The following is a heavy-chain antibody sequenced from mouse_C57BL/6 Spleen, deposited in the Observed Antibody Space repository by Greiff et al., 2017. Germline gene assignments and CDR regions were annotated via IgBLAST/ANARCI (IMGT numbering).Heavy chain of an antibody. CDR1: GFTFSSYA. Sequence: DVKLVESGGGLVKPGGSLKLSCAASGFTFSSYAMSWVRQTPEKRLEWVATISDGGSYTYYPDNVKGRFTISRDNAKNNLYLQMSHLKSEDTAMYYCAREGRITTVVAPYFDVWGTGTTVTVSS. CDR2: ISDGGSYT. CDR3: AREGRITTVVAPYFDV. D-gene: IGHD1-1*01. V-gene: IGHV5-4*01. J-gene: IGHJ1*03.